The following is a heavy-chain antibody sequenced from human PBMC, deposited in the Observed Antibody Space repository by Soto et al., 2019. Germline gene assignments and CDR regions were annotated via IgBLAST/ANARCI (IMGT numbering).Heavy chain of an antibody. CDR3: ARDKLPIFGVVIIGDGMDV. J-gene: IGHJ6*02. CDR1: GFTFSSYS. CDR2: ISSSSTI. D-gene: IGHD3-3*01. V-gene: IGHV3-48*02. Sequence: GGSLRLSCTASGFTFSSYSMNWVRQAPVKGLEWVSYISSSSTIYYADSVKGRFTISRDNAKNSLYLQMNSLRDEDTAVYYCARDKLPIFGVVIIGDGMDVWGQGTTVTVSS.